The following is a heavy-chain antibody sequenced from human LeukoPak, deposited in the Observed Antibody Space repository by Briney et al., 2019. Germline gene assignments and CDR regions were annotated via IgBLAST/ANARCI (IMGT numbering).Heavy chain of an antibody. D-gene: IGHD3-22*01. V-gene: IGHV4-39*01. CDR1: GGSISSTSYY. Sequence: PSETLSLTCTVSGGSISSTSYYWGWIRQPPGMGLEWIGSIYYSGSTYYNPSLKSRVTISVDTSKNQFSLKLSSVTAADTAVYYCAGEKYYYDSSGYRYWGQGTLVTVSS. CDR3: AGEKYYYDSSGYRY. J-gene: IGHJ4*02. CDR2: IYYSGST.